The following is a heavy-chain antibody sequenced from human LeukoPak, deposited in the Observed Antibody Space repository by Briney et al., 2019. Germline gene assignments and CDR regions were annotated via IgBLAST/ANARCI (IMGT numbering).Heavy chain of an antibody. J-gene: IGHJ4*01. V-gene: IGHV3-74*01. CDR3: VKDRTTVTLFVY. D-gene: IGHD4-17*01. CDR1: GFTFNSYW. CDR2: IKTDGSFS. Sequence: GGSLRLSCAASGFTFNSYWMHWVRQAPGKGLVWVSRIKTDGSFSDYADAVKGRFTISRANATNTLYLHMNSLRAEDSSVYSCVKDRTTVTLFVYWGDEALVVVSS.